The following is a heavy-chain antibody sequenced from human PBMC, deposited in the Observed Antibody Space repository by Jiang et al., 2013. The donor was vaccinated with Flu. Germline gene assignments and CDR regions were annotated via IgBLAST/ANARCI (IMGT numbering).Heavy chain of an antibody. CDR3: AKDRAFGELPKGLDY. J-gene: IGHJ4*01. V-gene: IGHV3-23*04. Sequence: VQLVESGGGLVQPGESLRLSCAATGFIFRHYAMTWVRQAPGKGLEWVSTIGGSGEGTFYADSVKGHFTISRDNSKNTVYLQMSSLRVEDTAVYWCAKDRAFGELPKGLDYWGHGALVTVSS. D-gene: IGHD3-10*01. CDR2: IGGSGEGT. CDR1: GFIFRHYA.